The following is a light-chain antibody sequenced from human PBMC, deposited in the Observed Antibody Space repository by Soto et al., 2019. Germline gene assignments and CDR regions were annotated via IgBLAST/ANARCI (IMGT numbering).Light chain of an antibody. Sequence: EIVMTQSPATLSVSPGERATLSCRASQSVSSNLAWYQQKPGQAPRLLIYGASTRATGIPARFSGSGSGTEFTLTISSLQSEDFAVYYCQQYNNWPPGNTFGQGTKLEMK. J-gene: IGKJ2*01. CDR2: GAS. CDR3: QQYNNWPPGNT. CDR1: QSVSSN. V-gene: IGKV3-15*01.